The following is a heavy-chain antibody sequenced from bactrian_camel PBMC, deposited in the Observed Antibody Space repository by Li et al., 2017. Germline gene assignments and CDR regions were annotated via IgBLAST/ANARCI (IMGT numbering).Heavy chain of an antibody. Sequence: VQLVESGGGLVQPGGSLRLSCAASGFTFRTTDMSWVRQAPGKGLEWISGINSRTDGTTAYAESVKGRFTISIDNAKNTVYLQLNELKTEDMGLYYCAAPLPYNNYDNGEFGYWGQGTQVTVS. V-gene: IGHV3S40*01. CDR1: GFTFRTTD. D-gene: IGHD4*01. J-gene: IGHJ6*01. CDR3: AAPLPYNNYDNGEFGY. CDR2: INSRTDGTT.